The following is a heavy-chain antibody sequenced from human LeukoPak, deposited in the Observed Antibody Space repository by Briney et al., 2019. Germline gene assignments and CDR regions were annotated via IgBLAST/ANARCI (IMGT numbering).Heavy chain of an antibody. J-gene: IGHJ5*02. CDR2: IHTDDTT. V-gene: IGHV3-53*01. D-gene: IGHD4-17*01. CDR1: GFTVSSNY. Sequence: QPGGSLRLSCAASGFTVSSNYMSWARQAPGKGLEWVSVIHTDDTTYYADSVKGRFTISRDTSRNTPHLQMNSLRAEDTAVYYCARHDYGDPWGQGTLVTVSS. CDR3: ARHDYGDP.